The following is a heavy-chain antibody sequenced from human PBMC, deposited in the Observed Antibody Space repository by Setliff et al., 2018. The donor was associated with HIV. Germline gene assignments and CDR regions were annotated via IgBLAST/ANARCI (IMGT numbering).Heavy chain of an antibody. CDR3: AKHRDFGSGSYFDH. CDR1: GFTFSSYA. Sequence: GGSLRLSCAAPGFTFSSYAMSWVRQAPGKGLEWVSATSGSGVGTYYADSVKGRFTISRDNSKNTLYPQMNSLRAEDTAVYYCAKHRDFGSGSYFDHWGQGTKVTVSS. D-gene: IGHD3-10*01. V-gene: IGHV3-23*01. CDR2: TSGSGVGT. J-gene: IGHJ4*02.